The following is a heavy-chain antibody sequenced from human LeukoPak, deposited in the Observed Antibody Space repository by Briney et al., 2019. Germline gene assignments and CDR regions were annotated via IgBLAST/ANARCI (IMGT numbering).Heavy chain of an antibody. Sequence: PSETLSLTCTVSGGSISSGGYYWSWIRQHPGKGLEWIGYIYYSGSTYYNPSLKSRVTISADTSKNQFSLKLISATTADTAVYYCARARSAAGNFDYWGQGTLVTVSS. D-gene: IGHD6-13*01. CDR1: GGSISSGGYY. V-gene: IGHV4-31*03. CDR3: ARARSAAGNFDY. J-gene: IGHJ4*02. CDR2: IYYSGST.